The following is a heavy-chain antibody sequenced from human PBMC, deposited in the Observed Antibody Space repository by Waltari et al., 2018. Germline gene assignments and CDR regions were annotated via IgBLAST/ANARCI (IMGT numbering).Heavy chain of an antibody. J-gene: IGHJ4*02. CDR2: IMPILFDSE. V-gene: IGHV1-69*01. D-gene: IGHD1-1*01. CDR1: RGTFDNYA. CDR3: SRSRKLIAPTAAGGSDLDF. Sequence: QVQLVQSGTEVKKPGASVMVSCRASRGTFDNYAVNWVRQAPGQGLQWIGAIMPILFDSEKYAQKSQDRVTFTADEASGTAYMELRRLRFDDTATYYWSRSRKLIAPTAAGGSDLDFWGQGTLVTVSS.